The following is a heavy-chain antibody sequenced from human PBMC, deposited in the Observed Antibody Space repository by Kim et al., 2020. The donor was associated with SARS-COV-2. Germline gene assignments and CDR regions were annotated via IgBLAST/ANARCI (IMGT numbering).Heavy chain of an antibody. CDR2: ISGSSSST. CDR3: ARGYIMDV. CDR1: GFTFSTYT. J-gene: IGHJ6*02. V-gene: IGHV3-21*01. D-gene: IGHD1-1*01. Sequence: GGSLRLSCAASGFTFSTYTMNWVRQAPGKGLQWVSSISGSSSSTYYADSVKGRFTISRDNAKNSLYLQMNSLRAEDTAIYYCARGYIMDVWGQGTTLTVAS.